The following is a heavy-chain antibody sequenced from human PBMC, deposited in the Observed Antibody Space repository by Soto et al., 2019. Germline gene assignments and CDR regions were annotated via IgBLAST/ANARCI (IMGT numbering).Heavy chain of an antibody. V-gene: IGHV3-23*01. CDR2: ISGSGGST. CDR3: AKAPRGWGLPPHNWFDP. CDR1: GFTFSSYA. D-gene: IGHD1-26*01. J-gene: IGHJ5*02. Sequence: EVQLLESGGGLVQPGGSLRLSCAASGFTFSSYAMSWVRQAPGKGLEWVSAISGSGGSTYYADSVKGRFTISRDNSKNTLDLQMSSLRAEDTAVYYCAKAPRGWGLPPHNWFDPWGQGTLVTVSS.